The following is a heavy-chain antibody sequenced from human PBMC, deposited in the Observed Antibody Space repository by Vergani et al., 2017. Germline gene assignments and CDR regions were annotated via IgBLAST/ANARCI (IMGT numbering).Heavy chain of an antibody. CDR3: AKVASMVRGVIPPYYFDY. Sequence: EVQLLESGGGLVQPGGSLRLSCAASGFTFSSYAMSWVRQAPGKGLEWVSAISGSGGSTYYADSVKGRFTISRDTSKNTLYLQMNSLRAEDTAVYYCAKVASMVRGVIPPYYFDYWGQGTLVTVSS. V-gene: IGHV3-23*01. CDR2: ISGSGGST. CDR1: GFTFSSYA. D-gene: IGHD3-10*01. J-gene: IGHJ4*02.